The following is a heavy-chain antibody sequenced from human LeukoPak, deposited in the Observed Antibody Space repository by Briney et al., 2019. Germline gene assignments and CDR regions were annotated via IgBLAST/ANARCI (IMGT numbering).Heavy chain of an antibody. J-gene: IGHJ4*02. D-gene: IGHD2-8*02. CDR2: IFPSGGEI. Sequence: ETLSLTCAVYGGSFSDYFWSWFRQPPGKGLEWVSSIFPSGGEIHYADSVRGRFTISRDNSKSTLSLQMNSLRAEDTAIYYCAAYRQVLLPFESWGQGTLVTVSS. CDR3: AAYRQVLLPFES. CDR1: GGSFSDYF. V-gene: IGHV3-23*01.